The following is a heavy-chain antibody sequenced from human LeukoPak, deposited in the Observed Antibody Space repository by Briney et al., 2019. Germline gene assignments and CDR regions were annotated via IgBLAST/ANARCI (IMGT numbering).Heavy chain of an antibody. V-gene: IGHV3-21*01. CDR3: VREQARGGSFDY. D-gene: IGHD2-15*01. J-gene: IGHJ4*02. Sequence: PGGSLRLSCEVSGFTFSSHSVNWVRQAPGKGLEWVLSITTSNYIFYADSVKGRFTISRDNAKNSLYLQMNGLRAEDTAVYYCVREQARGGSFDYWGQGTLVTVSS. CDR1: GFTFSSHS. CDR2: ITTSNYI.